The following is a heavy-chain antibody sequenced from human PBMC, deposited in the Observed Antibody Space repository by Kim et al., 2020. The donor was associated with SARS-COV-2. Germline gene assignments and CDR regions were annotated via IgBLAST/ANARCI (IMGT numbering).Heavy chain of an antibody. J-gene: IGHJ6*02. Sequence: SQTLSLTCAISGDSVSSNSAAWNWIRQSPSRGLEWLGRTYYRSKWYNDYAVSVKSRITINPDTSKNQFSLQLNSVTPEDTAVYYCARDTNTAAGKHYYYYGMDVWGQGTTVTVSS. D-gene: IGHD6-13*01. CDR3: ARDTNTAAGKHYYYYGMDV. CDR1: GDSVSSNSAA. V-gene: IGHV6-1*01. CDR2: TYYRSKWYN.